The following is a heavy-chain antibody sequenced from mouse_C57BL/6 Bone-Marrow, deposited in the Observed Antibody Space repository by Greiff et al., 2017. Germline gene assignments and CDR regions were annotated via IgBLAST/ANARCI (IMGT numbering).Heavy chain of an antibody. Sequence: EVQLQQSGPGLAKPSQTLSLTCSVTGYSITSDYWTWIRQFPGNKLEYMGYISYSGSTYYNPSLKSRISITRDTSKNQYYMQLNSVTTEDTATYYCARYLYSKYEATDYWGQGTSVTVSS. CDR1: GYSITSDY. CDR3: ARYLYSKYEATDY. D-gene: IGHD2-5*01. V-gene: IGHV3-8*01. J-gene: IGHJ4*01. CDR2: ISYSGST.